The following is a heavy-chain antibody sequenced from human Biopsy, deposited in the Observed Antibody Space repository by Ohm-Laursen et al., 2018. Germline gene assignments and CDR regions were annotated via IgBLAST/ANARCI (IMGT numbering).Heavy chain of an antibody. Sequence: SLRLSCSAAGFKFDDYAMHWVRQTPGKGLEWVSGMSRNNGFIGYADSVRGRFTISRDNGQNSLYLQMNNLITKDTAVYYCARDTSPSTFPENTLDIWGQGTMVTVSS. V-gene: IGHV3-9*01. J-gene: IGHJ3*02. CDR3: ARDTSPSTFPENTLDI. CDR2: MSRNNGFI. D-gene: IGHD2/OR15-2a*01. CDR1: GFKFDDYA.